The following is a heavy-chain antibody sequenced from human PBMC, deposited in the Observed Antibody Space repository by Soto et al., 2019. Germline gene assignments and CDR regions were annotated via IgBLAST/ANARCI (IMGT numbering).Heavy chain of an antibody. CDR1: GYTFTSYY. Sequence: ASVKVSCKASGYTFTSYYMHWVRQAPGQGLEWMGIINPSGGSTSYAQKFQGRVTMSRDTSTSTVYMELSSLRSEDTAVYYCARDGDITGTYYYGMDVWGQGTTVTVSS. J-gene: IGHJ6*02. D-gene: IGHD1-20*01. CDR3: ARDGDITGTYYYGMDV. V-gene: IGHV1-46*01. CDR2: INPSGGST.